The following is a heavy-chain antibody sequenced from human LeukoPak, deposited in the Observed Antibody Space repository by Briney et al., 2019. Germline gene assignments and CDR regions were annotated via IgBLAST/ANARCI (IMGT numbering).Heavy chain of an antibody. CDR2: IYTSGST. CDR1: GGSISSYY. CDR3: ARVKGRPYYYYYMDV. J-gene: IGHJ6*03. Sequence: SETLSLTCTVSGGSISSYYWSWIRQPAGKGLEWIGRIYTSGSTNYNPSLKSRVTMSVDTSKNQFSLKLSAVTAADTAVYYCARVKGRPYYYYYMDVWGKGTTVTISS. V-gene: IGHV4-4*07.